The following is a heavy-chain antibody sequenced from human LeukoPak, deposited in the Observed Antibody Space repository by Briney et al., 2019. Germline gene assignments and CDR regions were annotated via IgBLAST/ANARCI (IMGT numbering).Heavy chain of an antibody. CDR2: ISSSSSYI. Sequence: GGSLRLSCAASGFTFSSYSMNWVRQAPGKGLEWVSSISSSSSYIYYADSVKGRFTISRDNAKNSLYLQMNSLRAEDTAVYYCARGSFLLSGGFDYWGQGTLVTVSS. CDR1: GFTFSSYS. CDR3: ARGSFLLSGGFDY. D-gene: IGHD2-8*02. V-gene: IGHV3-21*01. J-gene: IGHJ4*02.